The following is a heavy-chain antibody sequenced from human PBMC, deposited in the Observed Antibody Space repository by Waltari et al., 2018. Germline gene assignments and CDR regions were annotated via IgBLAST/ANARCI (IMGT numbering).Heavy chain of an antibody. D-gene: IGHD3-3*01. V-gene: IGHV3-23*01. Sequence: EVQLLESGGGLVQPGGSLRLSCAASGFTFSSYAMSWVRQAPGKGLEWVSAISGSGGSTYYADSVKGLFTISRDNSKNTLYLQMNSLRAEDTAVYYCAKDYDFWSGYYHDYYYYGMDVWGQGTTVTVSS. CDR3: AKDYDFWSGYYHDYYYYGMDV. CDR2: ISGSGGST. CDR1: GFTFSSYA. J-gene: IGHJ6*02.